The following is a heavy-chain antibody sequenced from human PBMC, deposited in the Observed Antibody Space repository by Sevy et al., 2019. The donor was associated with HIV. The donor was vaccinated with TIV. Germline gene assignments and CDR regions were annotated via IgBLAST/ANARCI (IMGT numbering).Heavy chain of an antibody. CDR1: GFSFDDYA. CDR3: ARDREYSGYGAFDN. Sequence: GSLRLSCAASGFSFDDYAMHWVRQAPGKGLEWVSLVTWDGGATYYADSVKGRFTISRDNSKNSLYLQMNSLRTEDTALYYCARDREYSGYGAFDNWGQGTLVTVSS. CDR2: VTWDGGAT. D-gene: IGHD5-12*01. J-gene: IGHJ4*02. V-gene: IGHV3-43D*04.